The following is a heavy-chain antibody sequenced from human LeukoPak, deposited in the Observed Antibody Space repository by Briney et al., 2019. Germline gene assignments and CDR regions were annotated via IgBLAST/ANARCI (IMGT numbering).Heavy chain of an antibody. D-gene: IGHD2-15*01. J-gene: IGHJ4*02. CDR2: IGGSGGNT. V-gene: IGHV3-23*01. CDR3: AKDRSCSGGSCYWDY. CDR1: GFTSSSYG. Sequence: PGGSLRLSCAASGFTSSSYGMSWVRQAQEKGLEWAGGIGGSGGNTNYADSVKGRFTISRDNSKNTLYLQMNSLRAEDTAVYYCAKDRSCSGGSCYWDYWGQGTLVTVSS.